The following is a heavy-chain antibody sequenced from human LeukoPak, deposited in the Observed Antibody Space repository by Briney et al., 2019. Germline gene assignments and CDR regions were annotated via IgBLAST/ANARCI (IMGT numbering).Heavy chain of an antibody. CDR2: IYSGSST. Sequence: GGSLRLSCAASGFTVSSNYMNWVRQAPGKGLEWVSLIYSGSSTNYADSVTGRFTISRDNSKNTLYLQMNSLRVEDTAVYYCAKGPRPGSSGYPNFDHWGQGTLVTVSS. CDR3: AKGPRPGSSGYPNFDH. V-gene: IGHV3-53*01. D-gene: IGHD3-22*01. CDR1: GFTVSSNY. J-gene: IGHJ4*02.